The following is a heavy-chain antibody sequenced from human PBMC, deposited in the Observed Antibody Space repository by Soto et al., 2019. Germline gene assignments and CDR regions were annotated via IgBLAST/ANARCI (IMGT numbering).Heavy chain of an antibody. CDR2: IYRSGST. Sequence: QVQMQESGPGLVKPSETLSLTCTVSGDSVRNQYWSWIRRPPGRGLEWIGYIYRSGSTKYNPSLKSRLNISVDTSKNQFSLKLSSVTAEDTAVYYCARTLDYGHMDVWGKGTTVTVSS. V-gene: IGHV4-4*09. CDR1: GDSVRNQY. D-gene: IGHD3-16*01. CDR3: ARTLDYGHMDV. J-gene: IGHJ6*03.